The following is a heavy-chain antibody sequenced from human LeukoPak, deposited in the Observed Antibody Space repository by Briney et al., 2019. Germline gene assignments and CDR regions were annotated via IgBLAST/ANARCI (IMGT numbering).Heavy chain of an antibody. Sequence: GGSLKVSCEASGFTFIDFAINWVRQAAGKGLEWVSSIGAADTYYADSVKGRFTIYRDNSKNTLYLQLNSLRADDTAVYYCAKNWGPFDMRGQGTMVTVSS. V-gene: IGHV3-23*01. D-gene: IGHD3-16*01. CDR3: AKNWGPFDM. J-gene: IGHJ3*02. CDR2: IGAADT. CDR1: GFTFIDFA.